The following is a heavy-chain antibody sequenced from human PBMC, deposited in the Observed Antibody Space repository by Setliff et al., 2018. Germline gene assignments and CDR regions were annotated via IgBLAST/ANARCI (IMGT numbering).Heavy chain of an antibody. V-gene: IGHV4-34*01. CDR1: GGSFSTYY. CDR3: ARDRGRGWFGGMDV. J-gene: IGHJ6*02. Sequence: SETLSLTCAVYGGSFSTYYWIWIRQPPGKGLEWIGEINHSGSTNYNPSLKSRVTISVDKSKNQFSLKLSSVTAADTAVYYCARDRGRGWFGGMDVWGQGTTVTVSS. CDR2: INHSGST. D-gene: IGHD3-10*01.